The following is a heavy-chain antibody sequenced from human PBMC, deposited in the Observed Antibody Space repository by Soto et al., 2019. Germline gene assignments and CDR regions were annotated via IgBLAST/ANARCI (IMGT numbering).Heavy chain of an antibody. CDR1: GGSISSSSYY. V-gene: IGHV4-39*01. J-gene: IGHJ4*02. CDR3: ARRGYSSGWYVLNYFDY. CDR2: IYYSGST. D-gene: IGHD6-19*01. Sequence: QLQLQESGPGLVKPSETLSLTCTVSGGSISSSSYYWGWIRQPPGKGLEWIGSIYYSGSTYYNPSLKSRVTISVDTSKNQFSLKLSSVTAADTAVYYCARRGYSSGWYVLNYFDYWGQGTLVTVSS.